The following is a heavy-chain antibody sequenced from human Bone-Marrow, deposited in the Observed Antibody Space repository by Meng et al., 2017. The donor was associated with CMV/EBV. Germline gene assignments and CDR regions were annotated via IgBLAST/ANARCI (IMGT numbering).Heavy chain of an antibody. J-gene: IGHJ4*02. D-gene: IGHD4-11*01. CDR1: GLHFSSYA. V-gene: IGHV3-30*02. CDR3: VKDGGYYSGDY. CDR2: IHYDGTTK. Sequence: GSGGGVVQPGGSLRLSCEASGLHFSSYAMYWVRQAPGKGLQWVSFIHYDGTTKHCVDSVKGRFTISRDNSKNTLYLQMNSLRTEDTAVYYCVKDGGYYSGDYWGQGTLVTVSS.